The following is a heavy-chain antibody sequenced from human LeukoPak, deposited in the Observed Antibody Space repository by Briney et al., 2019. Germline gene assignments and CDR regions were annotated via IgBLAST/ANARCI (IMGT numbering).Heavy chain of an antibody. CDR2: VIPMFGSA. D-gene: IGHD2-21*01. J-gene: IGHJ3*02. Sequence: GSSVKVSCKASGGNFNSYAISWVRQAPGQGLEWLGGVIPMFGSANYAQKFQGRVTITADGITSIAYMELGSLTSDDTAVYYCARGRELLGIQCAFDIWGQGTVVTVAS. V-gene: IGHV1-69*01. CDR1: GGNFNSYA. CDR3: ARGRELLGIQCAFDI.